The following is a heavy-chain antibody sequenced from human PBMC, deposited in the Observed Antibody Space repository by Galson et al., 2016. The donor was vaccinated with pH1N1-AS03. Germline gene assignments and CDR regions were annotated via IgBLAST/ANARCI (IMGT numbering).Heavy chain of an antibody. D-gene: IGHD2-8*02. CDR1: GFTFSSYA. V-gene: IGHV3-30*01. CDR2: VSYDGSNK. Sequence: SLRLSCAASGFTFSSYAMHWVRQAPGKGLEWVAVVSYDGSNKYYADSVKGRFTISRDNSKNTLYLQMNSLRAEDTAVYYCARAACRGITGCDYYFYYGLDVWGQGTTVTVSS. J-gene: IGHJ6*02. CDR3: ARAACRGITGCDYYFYYGLDV.